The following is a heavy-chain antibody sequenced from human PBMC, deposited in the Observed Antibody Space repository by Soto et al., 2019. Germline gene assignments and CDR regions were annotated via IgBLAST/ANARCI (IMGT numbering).Heavy chain of an antibody. CDR1: GGSISSGDYY. CDR2: IYYSGST. Sequence: SETLSLTCTVSGGSISSGDYYWSWIRQPPGKGLEWIGYIYYSGSTYYNPSLKSRVTISVDTSKNQFSLKLSSVTAADTAVYYCARATLSLSYYYDSSGDYWGQGTLVTVS. J-gene: IGHJ4*02. CDR3: ARATLSLSYYYDSSGDY. D-gene: IGHD3-22*01. V-gene: IGHV4-30-4*01.